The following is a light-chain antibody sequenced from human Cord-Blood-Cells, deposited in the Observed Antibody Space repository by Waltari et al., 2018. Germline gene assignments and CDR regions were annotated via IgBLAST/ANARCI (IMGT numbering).Light chain of an antibody. Sequence: QSALTQPASVSGSPGQSITISCTGTSSDVGGYNYVSWYQPHPGKAPKLMIYEDSNRPSGVSNLFSGSKSGNTASLTISGLQAEDEADYYCSSYTSSSTQVFGTGTKVTVL. V-gene: IGLV2-14*01. J-gene: IGLJ1*01. CDR1: SSDVGGYNY. CDR2: EDS. CDR3: SSYTSSSTQV.